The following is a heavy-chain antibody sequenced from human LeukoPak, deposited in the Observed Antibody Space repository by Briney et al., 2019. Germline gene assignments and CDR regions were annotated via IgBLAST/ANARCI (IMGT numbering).Heavy chain of an antibody. J-gene: IGHJ4*02. V-gene: IGHV3-9*01. CDR2: ISWNSGSI. CDR3: ARGSKTAGGTLS. Sequence: QAGGSLRLSCAASGFTFDDYAMHWVRQAPGKGLEWVSGISWNSGSIGYADSVKGRFTISRDNSRDTVYLQMNSLRAEDTAVYYCARGSKTAGGTLSWGQGSLVTVSS. CDR1: GFTFDDYA. D-gene: IGHD6-13*01.